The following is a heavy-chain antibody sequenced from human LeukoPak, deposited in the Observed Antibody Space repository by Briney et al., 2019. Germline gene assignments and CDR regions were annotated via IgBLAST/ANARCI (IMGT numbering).Heavy chain of an antibody. V-gene: IGHV4-38-2*02. CDR3: ARHQGWLQWEY. Sequence: SETLSLTCTVAGYSISSGYYWGWIRQPPGKGLEWIGIIYHTGRTHYNPSLKSRLTMSIDTSKNQFSLKLRSVTAADTAVYYCARHQGWLQWEYWGQGTLVTVSS. J-gene: IGHJ4*02. CDR1: GYSISSGYY. D-gene: IGHD5-24*01. CDR2: IYHTGRT.